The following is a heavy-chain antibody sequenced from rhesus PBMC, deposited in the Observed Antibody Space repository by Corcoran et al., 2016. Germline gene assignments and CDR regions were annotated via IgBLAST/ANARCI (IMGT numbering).Heavy chain of an antibody. CDR1: GGSISGYY. CDR2: IDGNSAGT. D-gene: IGHD5-36*01. J-gene: IGHJ4*01. Sequence: QVQLQESGPGLVKPSETLSLTCTVSGGSISGYYWSWRRPPPGKGLEWVGNIDGNSAGTNYNPSLKSRVTISKDTSKNQFSLKLSSVTAADTAVYYCARSPRGYSYGYDYWGQGVLVTVSS. V-gene: IGHV4-81*01. CDR3: ARSPRGYSYGYDY.